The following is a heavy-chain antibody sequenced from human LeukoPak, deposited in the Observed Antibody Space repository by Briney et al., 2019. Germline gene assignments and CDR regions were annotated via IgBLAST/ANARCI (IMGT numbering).Heavy chain of an antibody. CDR3: ARGASSGWSNFDY. CDR2: INTNTENP. D-gene: IGHD6-19*01. CDR1: GYTFTSYA. J-gene: IGHJ4*02. Sequence: ASVKVSCKASGYTFTSYAMNWVRQAPGQGLEWMGWINTNTENPTYAQGFTGRFVFSLDTSVSTAYLQIGSLKAEDTAVYYCARGASSGWSNFDYWGQGTLVTVSS. V-gene: IGHV7-4-1*01.